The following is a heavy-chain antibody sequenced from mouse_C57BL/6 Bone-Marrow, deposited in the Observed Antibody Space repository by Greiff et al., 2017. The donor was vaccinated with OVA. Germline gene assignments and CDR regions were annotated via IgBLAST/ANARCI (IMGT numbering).Heavy chain of an antibody. V-gene: IGHV3-6*01. D-gene: IGHD1-1*01. CDR2: ISYDGSN. J-gene: IGHJ4*01. CDR3: ARGAGSSYYYAMDY. CDR1: GYSITSGYY. Sequence: DVKLQESGPGLVKPSQSLSLTCSVTGYSITSGYYWNWIRQFPGNKLEWMGYISYDGSNNYNPSLKNRISITRDTSKNQFFLKLNSVTTEDTATYYCARGAGSSYYYAMDYWGQGTSVTVSS.